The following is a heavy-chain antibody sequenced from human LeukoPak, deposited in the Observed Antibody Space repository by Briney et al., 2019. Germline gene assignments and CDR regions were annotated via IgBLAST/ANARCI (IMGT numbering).Heavy chain of an antibody. V-gene: IGHV4-59*01. J-gene: IGHJ4*02. CDR3: AKFGGSFAFLDY. CDR1: GGSISTYY. CDR2: IHYSGST. D-gene: IGHD1-26*01. Sequence: PSETLSLTCTVSGGSISTYYWSWIRQPPGKELEWIAYIHYSGSTNYNPSLKCRVTISVDTSKMHLSLKLSSVTAADTAVYYCAKFGGSFAFLDYWGQGTLVTVSS.